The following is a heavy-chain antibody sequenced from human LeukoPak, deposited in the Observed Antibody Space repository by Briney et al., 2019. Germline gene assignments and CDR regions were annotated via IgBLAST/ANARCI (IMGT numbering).Heavy chain of an antibody. CDR2: IYHSGST. Sequence: SETLSLTCTVSGYSISSGYYWGWIRPPPGKGLEWIGSIYHSGSTYYNPSLKSRVTISVDTSKNQFSLKLSSVTAADTAVYYCARENYDFWSGYLSVWGKGTTVTVSS. J-gene: IGHJ6*04. D-gene: IGHD3-3*01. V-gene: IGHV4-38-2*02. CDR3: ARENYDFWSGYLSV. CDR1: GYSISSGYY.